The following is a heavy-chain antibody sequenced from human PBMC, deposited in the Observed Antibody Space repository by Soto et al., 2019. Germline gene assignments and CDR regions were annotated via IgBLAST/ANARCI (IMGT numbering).Heavy chain of an antibody. V-gene: IGHV4-31*03. CDR3: ARVRVLWFGEPPPARIFPGAPLPYGMDV. CDR1: GGSISSGGYY. Sequence: SETLSLTCTVSGGSISSGGYYWILIRQHPGKGLEWIGYIYYSGSTYYNPSLKSRVTISVDTSKNQFSLKLRSLTAADTAVYYCARVRVLWFGEPPPARIFPGAPLPYGMDVWGQGTTVTVSS. CDR2: IYYSGST. D-gene: IGHD3-10*01. J-gene: IGHJ6*02.